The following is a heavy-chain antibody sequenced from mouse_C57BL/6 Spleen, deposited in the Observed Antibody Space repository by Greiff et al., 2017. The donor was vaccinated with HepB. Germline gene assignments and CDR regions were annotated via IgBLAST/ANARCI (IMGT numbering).Heavy chain of an antibody. CDR1: GYTFTSYW. J-gene: IGHJ3*01. V-gene: IGHV1-52*01. CDR2: IDPSDSET. CDR3: ARVGDPAWFAY. D-gene: IGHD3-3*01. Sequence: VQLQQSGAELVRPGSSVKLSCKASGYTFTSYWMHWVKQRPIQGLEWIGNIDPSDSETHYNQKFKDKATLTVDKSSSTAYMQLSSLTSEDSAVYYCARVGDPAWFAYWGQGTLVTVSA.